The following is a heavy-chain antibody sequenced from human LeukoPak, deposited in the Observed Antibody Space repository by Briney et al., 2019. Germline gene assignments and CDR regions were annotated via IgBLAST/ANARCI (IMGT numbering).Heavy chain of an antibody. D-gene: IGHD5-18*01. J-gene: IGHJ4*02. CDR3: ARDSYGDDY. Sequence: SETLSLTCAVYGGSFSGYYWSWIRQPPGKGLEWIGEINHSGSTNYNPSLKSRVTISVDTSKNQFSLKLSFVTAADTAVYYCARDSYGDDYWGQGTLVTVSS. CDR2: INHSGST. CDR1: GGSFSGYY. V-gene: IGHV4-34*01.